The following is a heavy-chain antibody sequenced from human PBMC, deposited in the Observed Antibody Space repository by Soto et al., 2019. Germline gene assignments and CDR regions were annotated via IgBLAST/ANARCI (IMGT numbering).Heavy chain of an antibody. D-gene: IGHD3-10*01. CDR1: GYTLTELS. J-gene: IGHJ6*02. CDR3: ATDSHMVRGVITNYYYYGMDV. V-gene: IGHV1-24*01. CDR2: FDPEDGET. Sequence: ASVKVSCKVSGYTLTELSIHWVRQAPGKGLEWMGGFDPEDGETIYAQKFQGRVTMTEDTSTDTAYMELSSLRSEDTAVYYCATDSHMVRGVITNYYYYGMDVWGQGTTVTVSS.